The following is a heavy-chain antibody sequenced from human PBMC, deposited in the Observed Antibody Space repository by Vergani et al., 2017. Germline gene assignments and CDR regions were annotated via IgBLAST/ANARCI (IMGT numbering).Heavy chain of an antibody. J-gene: IGHJ4*02. Sequence: EVQLVESGGGLVQPGGSLRLSCAASGFTFTNYWMSWVRQAPGKGLEWVANIKQDGSEKYYVDSVKGRFTISRDNAKGSVYLQMNSLRAEDTAVYYCARHPGYYFDYWGQGILVTVSS. D-gene: IGHD6-13*01. CDR1: GFTFTNYW. CDR3: ARHPGYYFDY. CDR2: IKQDGSEK. V-gene: IGHV3-7*01.